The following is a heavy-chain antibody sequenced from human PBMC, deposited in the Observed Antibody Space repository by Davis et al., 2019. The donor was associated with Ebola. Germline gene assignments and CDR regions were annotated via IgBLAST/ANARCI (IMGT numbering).Heavy chain of an antibody. Sequence: ASSVKVSRQASGGTFSSHAISWVRQAPAQGLEWMGIINPSGGRTSYAQKFQGRVTMTRDTSMSTVYMELSSLRSEDTAVYYCARDSILASARGGGSWGYYYYDIDVWGQGTTVTVSS. CDR2: INPSGGRT. CDR1: GGTFSSHA. CDR3: ARDSILASARGGGSWGYYYYDIDV. D-gene: IGHD3-3*02. V-gene: IGHV1-46*01. J-gene: IGHJ6*02.